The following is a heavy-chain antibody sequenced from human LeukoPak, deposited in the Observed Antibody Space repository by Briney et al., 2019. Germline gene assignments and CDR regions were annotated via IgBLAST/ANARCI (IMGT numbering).Heavy chain of an antibody. V-gene: IGHV3-49*04. D-gene: IGHD3-16*02. Sequence: GSLRLSCTASGFTFGDYAMSWVRQAPGKGLEWVGFIRSKAYGGTTEYAASVKGRFTISRDDSKSIAYLQMNSLKTEDTAVYYCTRCYYVWGSYRYSPFDYWGQGTLVTVSS. J-gene: IGHJ4*02. CDR3: TRCYYVWGSYRYSPFDY. CDR2: IRSKAYGGTT. CDR1: GFTFGDYA.